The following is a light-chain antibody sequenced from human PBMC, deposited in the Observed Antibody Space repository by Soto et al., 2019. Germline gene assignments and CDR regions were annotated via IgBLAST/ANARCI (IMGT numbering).Light chain of an antibody. J-gene: IGLJ1*01. Sequence: QSVLTQPASVSGSPGQSITISCTGTSSDVGGYNYVSWYQQHPGKAPQLIIYEVSNRPSGVSYRFSGSKSGNTASLTISGLQAEDEADYYCQSYDSTLSARYVFGNGTKVTVL. CDR2: EVS. V-gene: IGLV2-14*01. CDR3: QSYDSTLSARYV. CDR1: SSDVGGYNY.